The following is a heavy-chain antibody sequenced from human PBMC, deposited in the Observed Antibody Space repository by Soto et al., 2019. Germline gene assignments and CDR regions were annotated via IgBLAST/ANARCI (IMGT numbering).Heavy chain of an antibody. D-gene: IGHD6-13*01. CDR1: TVIDYS. CDR3: AKGYSSSWYGYYYGMDV. Sequence: TVIDYSMRRIRQTRGKGLEWISHISSSGTTIYYADSVKGRFTISRDNSKNTLYLQMNSLRAEDTAVYYCAKGYSSSWYGYYYGMDVWGQGTTVTVSS. CDR2: ISSSGTTI. V-gene: IGHV3-11*04. J-gene: IGHJ6*02.